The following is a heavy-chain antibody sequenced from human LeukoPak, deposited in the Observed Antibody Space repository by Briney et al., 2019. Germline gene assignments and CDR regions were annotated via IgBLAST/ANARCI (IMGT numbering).Heavy chain of an antibody. D-gene: IGHD3-22*01. CDR3: ARAPPLCSGYFGRGDVCGMDV. CDR2: IYYSGST. CDR1: GGSISSYY. Sequence: PSETLSLTCTVSGGSISSYYWSWIRQPPGKGLEWIGYIYYSGSTNYNPSLKSRVTISVDTSKNQFSLKLSSVTAADTAVYYCARAPPLCSGYFGRGDVCGMDVWGQGTTVTVSS. V-gene: IGHV4-59*01. J-gene: IGHJ6*02.